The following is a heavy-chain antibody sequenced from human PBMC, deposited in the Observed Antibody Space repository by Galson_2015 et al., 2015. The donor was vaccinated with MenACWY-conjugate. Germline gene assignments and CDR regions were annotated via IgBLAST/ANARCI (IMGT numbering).Heavy chain of an antibody. CDR1: GDSVSSHSAA. Sequence: CAISGDSVSSHSAAWNWIRQSPSRGLEGLGRISYKYKWYHDYAASVRSRVTINPDTSENLITLQLSSLTPEDAAVYYCAREAMFSTNFYAIDSWGQGTLVTVSA. CDR2: ISYKYKWYH. D-gene: IGHD2-2*01. CDR3: AREAMFSTNFYAIDS. V-gene: IGHV6-1*01. J-gene: IGHJ4*02.